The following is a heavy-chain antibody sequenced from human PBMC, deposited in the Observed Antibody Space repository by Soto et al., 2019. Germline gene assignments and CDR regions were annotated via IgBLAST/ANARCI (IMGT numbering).Heavy chain of an antibody. J-gene: IGHJ4*02. CDR2: IYYSGST. CDR3: ARHYTVTTTLYFDY. CDR1: GGSISSSSYY. V-gene: IGHV4-39*01. D-gene: IGHD4-17*01. Sequence: PSETLSLTCTVSGGSISSSSYYWGWIRQPPGKGLEWIGSIYYSGSTYYNPSLKSRVTISVDTSKNQFSLKLSSVTAADTAVYYCARHYTVTTTLYFDYWGQGTLVTAPQ.